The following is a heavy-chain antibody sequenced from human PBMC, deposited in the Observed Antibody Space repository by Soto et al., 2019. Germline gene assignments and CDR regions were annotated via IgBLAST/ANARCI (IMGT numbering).Heavy chain of an antibody. CDR1: GDSISSSSQY. J-gene: IGHJ5*02. V-gene: IGHV4-39*01. CDR2: IHYSGTS. CDR3: ARHWIAGSSIP. Sequence: SLTCSVSGDSISSSSQYWGWIRQPPGKGLEWIGSIHYSGTSYYNPSLKSRVTIFVDTSKNQLSLKLSSVTAADTAVYYCARHWIAGSSIPWGQGNLVTVSS. D-gene: IGHD2-21*01.